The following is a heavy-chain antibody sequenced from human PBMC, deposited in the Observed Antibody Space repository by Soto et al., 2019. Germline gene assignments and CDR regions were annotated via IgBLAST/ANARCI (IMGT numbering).Heavy chain of an antibody. CDR3: ARDQSSSWLSGDY. Sequence: EVQLVESGGGLVQPGGSLRLSCAASGFTFSSYSMNWVRQAPGKGLEWVSYISSSSSTIYYADSVKGRFTISRDNAKNSLDLQMNSLRAEDTAVYYCARDQSSSWLSGDYWGQGTLVTVSS. CDR1: GFTFSSYS. J-gene: IGHJ4*02. CDR2: ISSSSSTI. V-gene: IGHV3-48*01. D-gene: IGHD6-13*01.